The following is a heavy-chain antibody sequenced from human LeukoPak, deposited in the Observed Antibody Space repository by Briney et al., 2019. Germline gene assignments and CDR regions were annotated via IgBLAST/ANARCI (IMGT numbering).Heavy chain of an antibody. V-gene: IGHV3-72*01. CDR3: ARPSSGQYYLDC. Sequence: GGSLRLSCAASGFTFSDHYMDWVRQAPGKGLEWVGRVRNKVNSYTTEYAASVEGRFIISRDDSKNSLYLQMNSLKIEDTAVYYCARPSSGQYYLDCWGQGTLVTDSS. J-gene: IGHJ4*02. CDR1: GFTFSDHY. D-gene: IGHD6-19*01. CDR2: VRNKVNSYTT.